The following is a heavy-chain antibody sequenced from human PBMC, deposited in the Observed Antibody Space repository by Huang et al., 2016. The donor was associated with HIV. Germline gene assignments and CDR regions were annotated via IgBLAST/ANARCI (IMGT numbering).Heavy chain of an antibody. CDR1: GASIASGSYF. Sequence: VQLQESGPGLVKPSQTLSLSCNVSGASIASGSYFWNWIRQPAGGGLELIGHMSTPGSTDYNPSLKSRVAVSSDTSKNQFSLSLRSVTAADTAVYFCARGRVTSSGVVQSYDYWGQGSLVTVSS. J-gene: IGHJ4*02. CDR2: MSTPGST. CDR3: ARGRVTSSGVVQSYDY. V-gene: IGHV4-61*09. D-gene: IGHD3-3*01.